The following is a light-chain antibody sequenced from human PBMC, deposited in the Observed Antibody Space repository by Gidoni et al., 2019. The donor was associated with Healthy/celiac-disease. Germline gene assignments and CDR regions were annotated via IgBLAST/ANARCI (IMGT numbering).Light chain of an antibody. CDR3: QQRSNWPPLT. CDR2: DAS. Sequence: EVVWPQPPATLLLSPGERATLSCRASQSVSSYLAWCQQKPGQAPRLLIYDASNRATGIPARFSGSGCGADFTLTISSLEPEDFAVDYCQQRSNWPPLTFGPGTKVDIK. J-gene: IGKJ3*01. V-gene: IGKV3-11*01. CDR1: QSVSSY.